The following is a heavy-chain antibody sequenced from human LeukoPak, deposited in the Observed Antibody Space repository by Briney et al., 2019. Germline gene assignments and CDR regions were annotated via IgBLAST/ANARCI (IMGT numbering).Heavy chain of an antibody. D-gene: IGHD2-2*01. CDR3: AKDISNCSSTSCFYYYYGMDV. Sequence: GRSLRLSCAASGFTFDDYAMHWVRQAPGKGLEWVSGISWNSGSIGHADSVKGRFTISRDKAKNSLYLQMNSLRAEDTALYYCAKDISNCSSTSCFYYYYGMDVWGQGTTVTVSS. V-gene: IGHV3-9*01. J-gene: IGHJ6*02. CDR1: GFTFDDYA. CDR2: ISWNSGSI.